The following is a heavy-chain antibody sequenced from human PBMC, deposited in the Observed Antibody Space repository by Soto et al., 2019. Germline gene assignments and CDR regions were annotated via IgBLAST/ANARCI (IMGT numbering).Heavy chain of an antibody. CDR3: AKDLTRSSLVGPSDY. J-gene: IGHJ4*02. Sequence: SGGSLRLSCAASGFTFSSYGMHWVRQAPGKGLEWVAVISYDGSNKYYADSVKGRFTISRDNSKNTLYLQMNSLRAEDTAVYYCAKDLTRSSLVGPSDYWGQGTLVTVSS. V-gene: IGHV3-30*18. CDR1: GFTFSSYG. CDR2: ISYDGSNK. D-gene: IGHD1-26*01.